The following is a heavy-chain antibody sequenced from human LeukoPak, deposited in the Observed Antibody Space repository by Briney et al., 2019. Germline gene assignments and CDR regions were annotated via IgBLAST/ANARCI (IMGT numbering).Heavy chain of an antibody. Sequence: SETLSLTCTVSGGSISSSSYYWGWIRQPPGKGLEWIGSIYYSGSTYYNPSLKSRVTISVDTSKNQFSLKLSSVTAADTAVYYCARGAYYDYVRPFDYWGQGTLVTVSS. CDR2: IYYSGST. CDR3: ARGAYYDYVRPFDY. J-gene: IGHJ4*02. V-gene: IGHV4-39*07. CDR1: GGSISSSSYY. D-gene: IGHD3-16*01.